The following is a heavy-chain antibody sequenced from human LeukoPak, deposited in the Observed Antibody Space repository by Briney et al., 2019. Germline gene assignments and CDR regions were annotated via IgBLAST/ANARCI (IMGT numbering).Heavy chain of an antibody. Sequence: GSLRLPCAASGFTFSSYDMHWVRQAPGRGLEWGSAIGIAGDTYYPDSVKGRFTISRENAKNSMYLQMNSLKDGDTAVYYCIRGGIQVSGIDAFDIWGQGTMVTVSS. CDR2: IGIAGDT. J-gene: IGHJ3*02. D-gene: IGHD5/OR15-5a*01. V-gene: IGHV3-13*01. CDR1: GFTFSSYD. CDR3: IRGGIQVSGIDAFDI.